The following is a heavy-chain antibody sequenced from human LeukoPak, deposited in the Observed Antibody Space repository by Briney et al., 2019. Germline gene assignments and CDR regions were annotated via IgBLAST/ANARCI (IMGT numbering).Heavy chain of an antibody. CDR1: GFTFSSYA. V-gene: IGHV3-30-3*01. D-gene: IGHD1/OR15-1a*01. Sequence: PGGSLRLSCAASGFTFSSYAMHWVRQAPGKGLEWVAVISYDGSNKYYADSVKGRFTISRDNSKNTLYLQMNSLRAEDTAVYYCVRELEQILDYWGQGTLVTVSS. CDR2: ISYDGSNK. CDR3: VRELEQILDY. J-gene: IGHJ4*02.